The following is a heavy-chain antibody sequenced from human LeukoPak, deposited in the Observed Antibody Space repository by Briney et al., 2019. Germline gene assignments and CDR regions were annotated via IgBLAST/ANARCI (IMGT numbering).Heavy chain of an antibody. CDR3: ATPLDYYDSSGYPPGGD. V-gene: IGHV3-7*03. CDR1: GFTFSRYW. CDR2: IKQDGSKK. J-gene: IGHJ4*02. D-gene: IGHD3-22*01. Sequence: SGGSLRLSCAASGFTFSRYWMTWLRQAPGKGLEWVANIKQDGSKKNYVDSVKGRFTISRDNAKNSLYLQMNSLRAEDTAVYYCATPLDYYDSSGYPPGGDWGQGTLVTVSS.